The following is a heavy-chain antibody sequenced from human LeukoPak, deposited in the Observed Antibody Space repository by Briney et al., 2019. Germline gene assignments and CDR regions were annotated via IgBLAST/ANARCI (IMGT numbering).Heavy chain of an antibody. Sequence: ASVKVSCKASGYTFTGYYLHWVRQAPGQGLEWMGWINPNSGGTDYAEKFQDRLTLTRDTSISTAYMELSSLRSDDTVLYYCAKAGIEQWLVHFDYWGQGALVTVSS. CDR2: INPNSGGT. D-gene: IGHD6-19*01. V-gene: IGHV1-2*02. CDR3: AKAGIEQWLVHFDY. J-gene: IGHJ4*02. CDR1: GYTFTGYY.